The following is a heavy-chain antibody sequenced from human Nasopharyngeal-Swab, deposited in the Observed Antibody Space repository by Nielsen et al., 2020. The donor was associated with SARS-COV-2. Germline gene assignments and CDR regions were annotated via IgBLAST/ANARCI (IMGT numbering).Heavy chain of an antibody. CDR1: GFTVTTNC. J-gene: IGHJ4*02. CDR3: ARASFGDYAPTDY. Sequence: GESLKISCAASGFTVTTNCMSWVRQAPGKGLEWVSTKYSGGGTNYADSARGRFTISGDDSKNTLYLQMNNLRAEDTAVYYCARASFGDYAPTDYWGRGTLVTVSS. CDR2: KYSGGGT. V-gene: IGHV3-66*01. D-gene: IGHD4-17*01.